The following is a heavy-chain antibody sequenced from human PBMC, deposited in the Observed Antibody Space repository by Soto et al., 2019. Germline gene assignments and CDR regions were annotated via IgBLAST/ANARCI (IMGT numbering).Heavy chain of an antibody. CDR1: GGTFSSYA. J-gene: IGHJ6*02. V-gene: IGHV1-69*06. Sequence: SVKVSCKASGGTFSSYAISWVRQAPGQGLEWMGGIIPIFGTANYSPSFQGHVTISADKSISTAYLQWSSLKASDTAMYYCARHLIPSGMDVWGQGTTVTVS. CDR2: IIPIFGTA. CDR3: ARHLIPSGMDV.